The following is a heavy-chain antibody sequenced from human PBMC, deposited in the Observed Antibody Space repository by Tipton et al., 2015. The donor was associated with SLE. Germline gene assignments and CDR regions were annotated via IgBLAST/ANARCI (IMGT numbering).Heavy chain of an antibody. D-gene: IGHD3-3*01. CDR1: GYTFTGYG. J-gene: IGHJ6*02. Sequence: QLVQSGAEVKKPGASVKVSCKASGYTFTGYGISWVRQAPGQGLEWMGWINSYNGDTKYGQKFQGRVTMTTDTSTSTAYMELRSLRSDDTAVYYCARDRLGYDFWRGDRALDVWGQGTSVTVSS. CDR3: ARDRLGYDFWRGDRALDV. CDR2: INSYNGDT. V-gene: IGHV1-18*01.